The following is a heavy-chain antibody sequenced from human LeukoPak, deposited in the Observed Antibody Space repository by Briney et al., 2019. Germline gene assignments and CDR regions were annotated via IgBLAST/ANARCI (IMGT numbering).Heavy chain of an antibody. CDR1: GDSVSSNSAA. J-gene: IGHJ5*02. CDR2: TYYKSKWYY. D-gene: IGHD1-26*01. CDR3: ARGGGSYYH. V-gene: IGHV6-1*01. Sequence: SQTLSLTCAISGDSVSSNSAAWNWIRQSPSGGLEWLGRTYYKSKWYYDYAVSVESRITINPDTTKNQFSLQLNSVTPEDTAVYYCARGGGSYYHWGQGTLVTVSS.